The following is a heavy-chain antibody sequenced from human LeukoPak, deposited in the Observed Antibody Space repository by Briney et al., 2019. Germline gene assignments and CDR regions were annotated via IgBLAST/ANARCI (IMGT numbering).Heavy chain of an antibody. CDR2: ISAYNGNT. V-gene: IGHV1-18*04. J-gene: IGHJ4*02. CDR3: ARDRRGAYYDILTGSHHYFDY. D-gene: IGHD3-9*01. Sequence: ASVKVSCKASGYTFTGYYMHWVRQAPGQGLEWMGWISAYNGNTNYAQKLQGRVTMTTDTSTSTAYMELRSLRSDDTAVYYCARDRRGAYYDILTGSHHYFDYWGQGTLVTVSS. CDR1: GYTFTGYY.